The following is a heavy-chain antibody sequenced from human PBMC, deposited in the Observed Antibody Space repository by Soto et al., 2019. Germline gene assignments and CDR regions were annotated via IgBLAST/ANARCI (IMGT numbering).Heavy chain of an antibody. CDR1: GYTFTSYY. V-gene: IGHV1-46*01. CDR3: GGIAHTTGFDP. J-gene: IGHJ5*02. CDR2: INPSCGST. Sequence: ASVKVSCKASGYTFTSYYMHWVRQAPGQGLEWMGIINPSCGSTSYAQKFQGRVTMTRXTXXSXXXMXLXXLRXEDTAVYYCGGIAHTTGFDPWGQGTLVTVSS. D-gene: IGHD6-13*01.